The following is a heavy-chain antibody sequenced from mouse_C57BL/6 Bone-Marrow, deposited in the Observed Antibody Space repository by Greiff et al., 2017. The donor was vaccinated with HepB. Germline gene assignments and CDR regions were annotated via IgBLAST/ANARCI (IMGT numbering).Heavy chain of an antibody. J-gene: IGHJ2*01. CDR3: TGDYYGSSPHYFDY. CDR1: GYTFTSYW. D-gene: IGHD1-1*01. CDR2: IYPGNSDT. Sequence: SGTVLARPGASVKMSCKTSGYTFTSYWMHWVKQRPGQGLEWIGAIYPGNSDTSYNQKFKGKAKLTAVTSASTAYMELSSLTNEDSAVYYCTGDYYGSSPHYFDYWGQGTTLTVSS. V-gene: IGHV1-5*01.